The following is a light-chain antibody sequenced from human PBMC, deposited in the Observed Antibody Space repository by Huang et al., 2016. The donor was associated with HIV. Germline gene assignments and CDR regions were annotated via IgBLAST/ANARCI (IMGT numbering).Light chain of an antibody. J-gene: IGKJ3*01. CDR3: QQYNDWPIT. Sequence: IVLTQSPATLSVSPVERATLSCRASQSVSGNLAWYQQNPGQAPRLLIFGASTRATGVPAKFRGSGSWTEFTLTITSLQSEDFAIYYCQQYNDWPITFGPGTKVDMK. CDR2: GAS. V-gene: IGKV3-15*01. CDR1: QSVSGN.